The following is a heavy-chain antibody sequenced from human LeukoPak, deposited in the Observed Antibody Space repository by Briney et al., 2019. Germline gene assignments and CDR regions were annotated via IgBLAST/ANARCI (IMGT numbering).Heavy chain of an antibody. CDR3: ARVTLTRYCSSTSCYNFENWFDP. CDR2: ISAYNGIT. D-gene: IGHD2-2*01. CDR1: GYTFTSYG. J-gene: IGHJ5*02. V-gene: IGHV1-18*01. Sequence: ASVKVSCTASGYTFTSYGISWVRQAPGQRLEWMGWISAYNGITNYAQKLQGRVTMTTDTSTSTAYMELRSLRSDDTAVYYCARVTLTRYCSSTSCYNFENWFDPWGQGTLVTVSS.